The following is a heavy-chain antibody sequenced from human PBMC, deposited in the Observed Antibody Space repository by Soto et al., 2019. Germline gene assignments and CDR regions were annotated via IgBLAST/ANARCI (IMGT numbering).Heavy chain of an antibody. D-gene: IGHD2-2*01. V-gene: IGHV4-30-2*01. CDR1: GGSISSGGYS. Sequence: SETLSLTCAVSGGSISSGGYSWSWIRQPPGKGLGWIGYIYHSGSTYYNPSLKSRVTISVDRSKNQFSLKLSSVTAADTAVYYCARSGEYQLLAGNWFDPWGQGTLVTVSS. CDR2: IYHSGST. J-gene: IGHJ5*02. CDR3: ARSGEYQLLAGNWFDP.